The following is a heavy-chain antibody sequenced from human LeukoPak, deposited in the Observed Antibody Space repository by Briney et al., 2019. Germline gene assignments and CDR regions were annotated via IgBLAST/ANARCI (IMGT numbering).Heavy chain of an antibody. D-gene: IGHD3-22*01. V-gene: IGHV1-18*01. J-gene: IGHJ4*02. CDR3: ARSAEYYYDSSGYYMPYYFDY. CDR2: ISAYNGNT. CDR1: GYTFTSYG. Sequence: ASVKVSGKASGYTFTSYGISWVRQAPGQGPEWMGWISAYNGNTNYAQKLQGRVTMTTDTSTSTAYMELRSLRSDDTAVYYCARSAEYYYDSSGYYMPYYFDYWGQGTLVTVSS.